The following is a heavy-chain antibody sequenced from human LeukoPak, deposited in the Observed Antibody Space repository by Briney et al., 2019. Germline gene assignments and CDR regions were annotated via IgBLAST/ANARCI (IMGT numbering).Heavy chain of an antibody. CDR2: IYYSGST. CDR3: ARGNGPYDAFDI. CDR1: GGSISSYY. J-gene: IGHJ3*02. V-gene: IGHV4-59*01. Sequence: TSETLSLTCTVSGGSISSYYWSWIRQPPGKGLEWIGYIYYSGSTNYNPFLKSRVTISVDTSKNQFSLKLSSVTAADTAVYYCARGNGPYDAFDIWGQGTMVTVSS. D-gene: IGHD2-8*01.